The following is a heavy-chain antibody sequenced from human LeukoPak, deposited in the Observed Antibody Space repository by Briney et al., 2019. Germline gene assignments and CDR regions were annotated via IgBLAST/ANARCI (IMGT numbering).Heavy chain of an antibody. V-gene: IGHV4-39*07. J-gene: IGHJ4*02. Sequence: SETLSLTCTVSGGSISSSNYYWGWLRQPPGVGLEWIGSIYHSGSTCYNPSLKSRVTISVDTSKNQFSLKLSSVTAADTAVYYCAREGDRTTVPPGAVYWGQGTLVTVSS. D-gene: IGHD4-17*01. CDR1: GGSISSSNYY. CDR3: AREGDRTTVPPGAVY. CDR2: IYHSGST.